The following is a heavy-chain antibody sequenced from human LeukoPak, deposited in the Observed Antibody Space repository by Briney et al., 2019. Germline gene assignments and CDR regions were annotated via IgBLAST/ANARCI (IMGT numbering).Heavy chain of an antibody. D-gene: IGHD4-17*01. Sequence: PGGSLKLSCAASGFTFSGSAMHWVRQASGKGLEWVGRIRSKANSYATAYAASVKGRFTISRDDSKNTAYPQMNSLKTEDTAVYYCTTLFDYGDQFDYWGQGTLVTVSS. V-gene: IGHV3-73*01. CDR1: GFTFSGSA. CDR3: TTLFDYGDQFDY. CDR2: IRSKANSYAT. J-gene: IGHJ4*02.